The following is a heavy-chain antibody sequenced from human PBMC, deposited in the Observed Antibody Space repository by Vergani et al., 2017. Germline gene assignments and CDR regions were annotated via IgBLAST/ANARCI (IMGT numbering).Heavy chain of an antibody. V-gene: IGHV1-8*01. J-gene: IGHJ4*02. CDR2: MNPNSGNT. Sequence: QVQLVQSGAQVKKPRASVKVSCKASGYTFTSYDINWLRQPTGQGLEWMGWMNPNSGNTGYAQKIQGRVTMTRNTSISTAYMELSSLRSGDTAVYYCARGRAVVRGIDYWGQGTLVTVSS. CDR1: GYTFTSYD. CDR3: ARGRAVVRGIDY. D-gene: IGHD4-23*01.